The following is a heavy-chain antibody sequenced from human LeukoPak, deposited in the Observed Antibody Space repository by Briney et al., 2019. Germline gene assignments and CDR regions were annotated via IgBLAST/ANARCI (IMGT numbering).Heavy chain of an antibody. CDR2: ISYDGSNK. CDR1: GFTFSRYG. D-gene: IGHD4-17*01. V-gene: IGHV3-30*18. CDR3: AKSCGDYVDGMDV. J-gene: IGHJ6*02. Sequence: PGGSLRLSCAASGFTFSRYGMHWVRQAPGKGLEWVAVISYDGSNKYYADSVKGRFTISRDNSKNTLYLQMNSLRAEDTAVYYCAKSCGDYVDGMDVWGQGTTVTVSS.